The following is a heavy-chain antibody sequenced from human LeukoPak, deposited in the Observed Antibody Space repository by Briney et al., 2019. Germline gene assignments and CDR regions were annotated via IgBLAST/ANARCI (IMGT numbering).Heavy chain of an antibody. CDR2: IKSDGGT. CDR3: HQPVTLPA. CDR1: GFTLSTYW. Sequence: PGGSLRLSCAASGFTLSTYWMHWVRQAPGKGLVWVSRIKSDGGTNYAGSVKGRFTISRDNAQNSLYLQMNNLRAEDTAVYFCHQPVTLPAWGQGTLVTVSS. D-gene: IGHD2-2*01. J-gene: IGHJ5*02. V-gene: IGHV3-74*01.